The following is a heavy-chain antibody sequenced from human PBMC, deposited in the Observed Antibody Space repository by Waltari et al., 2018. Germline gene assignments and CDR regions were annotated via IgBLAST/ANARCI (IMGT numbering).Heavy chain of an antibody. CDR1: GYSISSGY. Sequence: QVQLQESGPGLVKPSETLSLTCAVSGYSISSGYYWGWIRQPPGKGLEWMGGIIPIFGTANYAQKFQGRVTITADESTSTAYMELSSLRSEDTAVYYCARVAEEMATSRPFDYWGQGATVTVSS. CDR3: ARVAEEMATSRPFDY. J-gene: IGHJ4*03. CDR2: IIPIFGTA. D-gene: IGHD5-12*01. V-gene: IGHV1-69*01.